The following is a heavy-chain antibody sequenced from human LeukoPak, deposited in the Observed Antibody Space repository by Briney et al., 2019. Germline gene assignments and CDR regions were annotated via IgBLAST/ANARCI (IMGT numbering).Heavy chain of an antibody. CDR1: GGSISSGGYS. Sequence: SETLSLTCAVSGGSISSGGYSWSWIRQPPGKGLEWIGYIYHSGSTYYNPSLKSRVTISVDRSKNQFSLKLSSVTAADTAVYYCARGRKRFDPWGQGTLVTVSS. CDR2: IYHSGST. V-gene: IGHV4-30-2*01. CDR3: ARGRKRFDP. J-gene: IGHJ5*02.